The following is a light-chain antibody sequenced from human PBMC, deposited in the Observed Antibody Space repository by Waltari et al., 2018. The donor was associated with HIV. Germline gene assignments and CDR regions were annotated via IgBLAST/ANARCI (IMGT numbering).Light chain of an antibody. CDR1: PSIFHSSINKNF. CDR3: QQYYGRPYT. Sequence: DIVMTQSTQSLPRSLAERYTIKCKSRPSIFHSSINKNFLAWYHQRPGQPPKLLLYWASTRGSGVPDRISGSGSGTEFTLTISSLQAEDVAVYYCQQYYGRPYTFGQGTKLEIK. CDR2: WAS. J-gene: IGKJ2*01. V-gene: IGKV4-1*01.